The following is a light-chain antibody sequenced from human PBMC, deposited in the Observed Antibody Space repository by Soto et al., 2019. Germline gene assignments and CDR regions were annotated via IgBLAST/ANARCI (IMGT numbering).Light chain of an antibody. CDR1: QSISSW. CDR3: QQYNSYPIT. V-gene: IGKV1-5*03. Sequence: DIQMTHSPSTLSSSLVDRVTITCRASQSISSWLAWYQQKPGKAPKLLIYKASSLESGVPSRFSGSGSGTEFTLTISSLQPDDFATYYCQQYNSYPITFGQGTRLEI. CDR2: KAS. J-gene: IGKJ5*01.